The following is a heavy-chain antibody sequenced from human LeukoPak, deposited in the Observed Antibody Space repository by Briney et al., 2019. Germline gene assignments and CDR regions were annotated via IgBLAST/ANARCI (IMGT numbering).Heavy chain of an antibody. J-gene: IGHJ6*03. CDR3: ARVSSVSAVAVYMDV. V-gene: IGHV1-18*01. CDR1: GYTFTSYG. D-gene: IGHD6-19*01. CDR2: ISAYNGNT. Sequence: ASVKVSCKASGYTFTSYGISWVRQAPGQGLEWMGWISAYNGNTNCAQKLQGRVTMTTDTSTSTAYMELRSLRSDDTAVYYCARVSSVSAVAVYMDVWGKGTTVTVSS.